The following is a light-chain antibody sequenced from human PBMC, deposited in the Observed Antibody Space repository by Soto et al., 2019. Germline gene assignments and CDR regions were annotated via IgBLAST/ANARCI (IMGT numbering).Light chain of an antibody. CDR2: ATS. CDR3: QQSYSSPYT. Sequence: DIQMTQSPSSLSAAAGDSVTITCRASQDINKYLNWYHQTPGKAPKLLVFATSTLHNGVPSRFSGSRSGTDFSLTITSLQPEDFATYYCQQSYSSPYTFGQGTKLEIK. CDR1: QDINKY. J-gene: IGKJ2*01. V-gene: IGKV1-39*01.